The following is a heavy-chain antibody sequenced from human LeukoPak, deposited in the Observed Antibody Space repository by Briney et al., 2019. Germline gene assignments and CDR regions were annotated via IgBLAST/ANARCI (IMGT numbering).Heavy chain of an antibody. CDR2: IYYSGST. D-gene: IGHD2-8*01. Sequence: SETLSLTCTVSGGSISSSSYYWGWIRQPPGKGLEWIGSIYYSGSTYYNPSLKSRVTISVDTSKNQFSLKLSSVTAADTAVYYCAYRTYYYYGMDVWGQGTTVTASS. CDR1: GGSISSSSYY. V-gene: IGHV4-39*01. CDR3: AYRTYYYYGMDV. J-gene: IGHJ6*02.